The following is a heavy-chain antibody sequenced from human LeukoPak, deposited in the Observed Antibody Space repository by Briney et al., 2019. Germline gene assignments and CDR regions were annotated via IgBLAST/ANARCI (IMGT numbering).Heavy chain of an antibody. Sequence: SQTLSLTCAISGDSVSSNSAAWNWIRQSPSRGLEWLGRTYYRSKWHNHYAVSVKSRITINPDTPKNQFSLQLNSVTPEDTAVYYCARLAVAGTDFDYWGQGTPVAVSS. J-gene: IGHJ4*02. V-gene: IGHV6-1*01. CDR1: GDSVSSNSAA. CDR3: ARLAVAGTDFDY. CDR2: TYYRSKWHN. D-gene: IGHD6-19*01.